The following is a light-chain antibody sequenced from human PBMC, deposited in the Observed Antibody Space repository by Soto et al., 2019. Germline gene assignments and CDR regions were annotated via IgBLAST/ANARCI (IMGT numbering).Light chain of an antibody. CDR1: PGISNY. CDR2: AES. CDR3: QQDNNWNT. Sequence: QMKLSLVSLSVYEEDRVTITCRASPGISNYLAWYQQKPGKAPKLLIYAESTLQSGAQSRFSGSGSGKVFTLTISRLEPEDLGVYCWQQDNNWNTFGQGTKVDIK. J-gene: IGKJ1*01. V-gene: IGKV1-27*01.